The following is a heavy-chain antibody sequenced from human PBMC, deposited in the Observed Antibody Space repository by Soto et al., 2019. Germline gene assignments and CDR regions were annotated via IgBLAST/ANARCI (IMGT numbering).Heavy chain of an antibody. D-gene: IGHD3-22*01. Sequence: ASVKVSCKASGYTFTGYYMHWVRQAPGQGLEWMGWINPNSGGTNYAQKFQGWVTMTRDTSVSTAYMELSRLRSDDTAVYYCAAATDFPYFYDSSGYYSFDYWGQGTLVTVSS. J-gene: IGHJ4*02. CDR2: INPNSGGT. CDR3: AAATDFPYFYDSSGYYSFDY. CDR1: GYTFTGYY. V-gene: IGHV1-2*04.